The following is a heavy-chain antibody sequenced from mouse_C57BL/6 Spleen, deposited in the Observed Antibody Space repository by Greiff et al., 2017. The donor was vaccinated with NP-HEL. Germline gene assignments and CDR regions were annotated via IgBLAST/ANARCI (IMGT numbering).Heavy chain of an antibody. V-gene: IGHV1-15*01. CDR3: THYYYGSSYPYAMDY. J-gene: IGHJ4*01. Sequence: QVQLKQSGAELVRPGASVTLSCKASGYTFTDYEMHWVKQTPVHGLEWIGAIDPETGGTAYNQKFKGKAILTADKSSSTAYMELRSLTSEDSAVYYCTHYYYGSSYPYAMDYWGQGTSVTVSS. CDR2: IDPETGGT. D-gene: IGHD1-1*01. CDR1: GYTFTDYE.